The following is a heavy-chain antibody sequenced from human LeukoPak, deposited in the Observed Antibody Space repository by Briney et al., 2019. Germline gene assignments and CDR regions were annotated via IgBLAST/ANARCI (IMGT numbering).Heavy chain of an antibody. Sequence: PSETLSLTCTVAGGSISSGGYYWSWIRQPAGKGLEWIGRIYTSGSTNYNPSLKSRVTISVDTSKNQFSLKLSSVTAADTAVYYCARESASGRFLEWLLWFDYWGQGTLVTVSS. J-gene: IGHJ4*02. V-gene: IGHV4-61*02. D-gene: IGHD3-3*01. CDR2: IYTSGST. CDR3: ARESASGRFLEWLLWFDY. CDR1: GGSISSGGYY.